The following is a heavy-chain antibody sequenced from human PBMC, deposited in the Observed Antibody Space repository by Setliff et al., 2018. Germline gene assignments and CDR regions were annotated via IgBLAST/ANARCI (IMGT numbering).Heavy chain of an antibody. J-gene: IGHJ4*02. CDR3: ARDLGHGGDSDY. CDR2: IGHTGSI. CDR1: GYSTSSGYI. V-gene: IGHV4-38-2*02. D-gene: IGHD2-21*02. Sequence: SETLSLTCTVSGYSTSSGYIWGWIRQPPGKGLEWVGNIGHTGSINYNPSLKSRLTISRDTSKNQVSLKLNSVTATDTAVYYCARDLGHGGDSDYWGQGILVTVS.